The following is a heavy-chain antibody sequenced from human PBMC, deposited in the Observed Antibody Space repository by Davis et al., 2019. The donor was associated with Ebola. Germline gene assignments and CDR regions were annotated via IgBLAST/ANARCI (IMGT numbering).Heavy chain of an antibody. J-gene: IGHJ4*02. Sequence: MPSETLSLTCTVTGGSISRGDNYWSWIRQPPGKGLEWIGYIYYSGSTYYNPSPKSRVTISVDTSKNQFSLKLSSVTAADTAVYYCARGGIDYSDHYWGQGTLVTVSS. CDR2: IYYSGST. D-gene: IGHD4-17*01. CDR3: ARGGIDYSDHY. V-gene: IGHV4-30-4*01. CDR1: GGSISRGDNY.